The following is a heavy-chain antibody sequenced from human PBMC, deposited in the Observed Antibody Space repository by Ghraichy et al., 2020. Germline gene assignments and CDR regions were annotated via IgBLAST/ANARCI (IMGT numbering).Heavy chain of an antibody. V-gene: IGHV4-30-2*01. D-gene: IGHD3-22*01. CDR1: GGSISSGGYS. J-gene: IGHJ4*02. CDR3: ARFAYYDSSGYYLYSFDY. CDR2: IYHSGST. Sequence: SETLSLTCAVSGGSISSGGYSWSWIRQPPGKGLEWIGYIYHSGSTYYNPSLKSRVTISVDRSKNQFSLKLSSVTAADTAVYYCARFAYYDSSGYYLYSFDYWGQGTLVTVSS.